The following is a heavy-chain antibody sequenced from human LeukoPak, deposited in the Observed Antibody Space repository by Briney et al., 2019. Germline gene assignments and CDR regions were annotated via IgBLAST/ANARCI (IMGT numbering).Heavy chain of an antibody. CDR1: GFTFSSYA. CDR3: AKVVTHQYSGSSPGPPFDH. D-gene: IGHD1-26*01. Sequence: PGGSLRLSCAASGFTFSSYAMSWVRHAPGKGLEWVSAISGSGVNTYYADSVKGRFTISRDNSKNTLYLQMNSLRAEDTAVYYCAKVVTHQYSGSSPGPPFDHWGQGTLVAVSS. J-gene: IGHJ4*02. CDR2: ISGSGVNT. V-gene: IGHV3-23*01.